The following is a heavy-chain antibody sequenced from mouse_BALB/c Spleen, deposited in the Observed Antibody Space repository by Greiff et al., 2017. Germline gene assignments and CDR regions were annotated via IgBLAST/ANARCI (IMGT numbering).Heavy chain of an antibody. CDR2: IDPENGDT. V-gene: IGHV14-4*02. J-gene: IGHJ3*01. CDR1: GFNINDYY. D-gene: IGHD2-10*01. CDR3: NEAYYGNSWLAY. Sequence: VQLQQSGAELVRSGASVKLSCTASGFNINDYYMHWVKQRPEQGLEWIGWIDPENGDTEYAPKFQGKATMTADTSSNTAYLQLSSLTSEDTAVYYCNEAYYGNSWLAYWGQGTLVTVSA.